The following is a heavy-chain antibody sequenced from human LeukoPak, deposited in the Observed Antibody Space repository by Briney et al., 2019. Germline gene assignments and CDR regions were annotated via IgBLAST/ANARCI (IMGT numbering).Heavy chain of an antibody. V-gene: IGHV4-59*01. D-gene: IGHD1-26*01. CDR3: ARGQGGNYYLNYFDY. CDR2: FYYSGST. CDR1: GGSFSTYY. Sequence: PSETLSLTCTVTGGSFSTYYWRWIRQPPGKGLEWIGHFYYSGSTNYNPSLKSRVTISVDTSRNQFSLKLTSVTAADTAVYYCARGQGGNYYLNYFDYWGQGALVTVSS. J-gene: IGHJ4*02.